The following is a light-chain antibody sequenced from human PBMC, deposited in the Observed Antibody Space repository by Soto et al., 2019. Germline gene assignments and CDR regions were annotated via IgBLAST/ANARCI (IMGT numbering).Light chain of an antibody. CDR1: QSITRW. J-gene: IGKJ4*01. CDR3: QQYNHYSGLT. Sequence: DIQMTQSPSTLSASVGDRVTITCRASQSITRWLAWYQQKPGEAPTILIYDASSLESGVPSRFIGSGSGTEFTITISSLQQDDFATYYCQQYNHYSGLTFGGGTKVEIK. CDR2: DAS. V-gene: IGKV1-5*01.